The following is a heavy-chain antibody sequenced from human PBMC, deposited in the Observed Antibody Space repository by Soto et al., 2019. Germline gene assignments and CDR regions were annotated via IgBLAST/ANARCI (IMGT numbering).Heavy chain of an antibody. CDR2: ISSSSRAI. J-gene: IGHJ4*02. D-gene: IGHD2-21*02. Sequence: EVQLVESGGGLVQPGGSLRLSCAASGFTFNTYNMNWVRQAPGKGLEWVSYISSSSRAIYYADSVKGRFTISRDNAKNSLYLQMNSLRDEDTAVYYCAIVPLTCGGDCYIADYWGQGTLVTVSS. V-gene: IGHV3-48*02. CDR3: AIVPLTCGGDCYIADY. CDR1: GFTFNTYN.